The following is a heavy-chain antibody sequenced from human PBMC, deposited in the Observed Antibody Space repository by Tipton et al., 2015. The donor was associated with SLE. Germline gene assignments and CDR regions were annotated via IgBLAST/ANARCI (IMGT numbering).Heavy chain of an antibody. CDR3: ARNSGYDSGGY. CDR1: GFTFSSYW. Sequence: GSLRLSCAASGFTFSSYWMRWVRQASGKGLVWVSRINSDGSSTSYADSVKGRFTISRDNAKKTLYLQMNSLRAEDTAVYYCARNSGYDSGGYWGQGTLVTVSS. J-gene: IGHJ4*02. D-gene: IGHD5-12*01. V-gene: IGHV3-74*01. CDR2: INSDGSST.